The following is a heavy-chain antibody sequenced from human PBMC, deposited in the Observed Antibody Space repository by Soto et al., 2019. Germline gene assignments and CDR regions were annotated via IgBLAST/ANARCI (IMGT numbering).Heavy chain of an antibody. D-gene: IGHD3-22*01. J-gene: IGHJ4*02. CDR2: IIPILGTA. CDR3: ARSNRDYYDNSGYYYFDY. V-gene: IGHV1-69*13. Sequence: SVKVSCKASGGTFSSYAISCVRQAPGQGLEWMGEIIPILGTANYAQRFQGRVTITADESTSTAYMELSSLRSEDTALYYCARSNRDYYDNSGYYYFDYWGQGALVTVSS. CDR1: GGTFSSYA.